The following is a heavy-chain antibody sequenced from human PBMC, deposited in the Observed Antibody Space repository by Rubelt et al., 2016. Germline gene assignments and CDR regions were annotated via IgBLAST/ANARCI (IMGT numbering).Heavy chain of an antibody. D-gene: IGHD5-18*01. CDR3: TTDTAMDNDFDY. CDR1: GFTFSNAW. CDR2: IKSKTDGGTT. V-gene: IGHV3-15*07. Sequence: EVQLVESGGGLVKPGGSLRLSCAASGFTFSNAWMNWFRQAPGKGLEWVGRIKSKTDGGTTDYAAPVKGRCTISRDESKNTLYLQMNSLKTEDTAVYYCTTDTAMDNDFDYWGQGTLVTVPS. J-gene: IGHJ4*02.